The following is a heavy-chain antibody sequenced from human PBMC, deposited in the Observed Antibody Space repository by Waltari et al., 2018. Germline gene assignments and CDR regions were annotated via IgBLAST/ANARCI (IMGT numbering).Heavy chain of an antibody. CDR1: GFTFSSSD. V-gene: IGHV3-13*01. CDR3: ARDRGLYGMDV. CDR2: IGTAGDT. Sequence: EVQLVESGGGLVQPGGSLRLSCAASGFTFSSSDMHWVRQATGKGLEWVSAIGTAGDTYYPGSVKGRFTISRENAKNSLYLQMNSLRAGDTAVYYCARDRGLYGMDVWGQGTTVTVSS. J-gene: IGHJ6*02.